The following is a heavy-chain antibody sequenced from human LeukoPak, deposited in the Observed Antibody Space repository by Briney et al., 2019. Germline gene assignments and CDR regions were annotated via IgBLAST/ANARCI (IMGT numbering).Heavy chain of an antibody. V-gene: IGHV3-23*01. CDR1: GFGYSTFA. CDR3: AKANYIWSDSPFDS. J-gene: IGHJ4*02. CDR2: ISTSGETT. Sequence: PGGSLRLSCAASGFGYSTFAMAWVRQAPGKGLEWVSTISTSGETTYYADSVKGRFTASRDNSKNTLSLQMNGLRVDDTAVYFCAKANYIWSDSPFDSWGQGALVTVSS. D-gene: IGHD1-1*01.